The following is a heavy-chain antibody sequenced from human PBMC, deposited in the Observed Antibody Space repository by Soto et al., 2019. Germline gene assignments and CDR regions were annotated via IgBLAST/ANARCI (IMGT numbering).Heavy chain of an antibody. V-gene: IGHV3-23*01. J-gene: IGHJ6*02. Sequence: PGGSLRLSCAASGFTFSSYAMSWVRQAPGKGLEWVSAISGSGGSTYYADSVKGRFTISRDNSKNTLYLQMNSLRAEDTAVYYCAKEKNWNYSIHYYYYYGMDVWGQGTTVTVYS. CDR2: ISGSGGST. CDR3: AKEKNWNYSIHYYYYYGMDV. D-gene: IGHD1-7*01. CDR1: GFTFSSYA.